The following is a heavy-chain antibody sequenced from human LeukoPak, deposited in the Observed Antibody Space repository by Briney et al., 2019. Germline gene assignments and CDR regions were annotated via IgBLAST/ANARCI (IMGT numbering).Heavy chain of an antibody. V-gene: IGHV3-7*03. CDR3: ARVGVAGFDY. CDR2: IKEDVSDK. CDR1: GFTIDDYW. J-gene: IGHJ4*02. Sequence: GGSLRLSCAASGFTIDDYWMSWVRQAPGEGLEWVANIKEDVSDKYYVDSVKGRFTISRDNAENSLYLQMSRLRAEDTAVYYCARVGVAGFDYWGQGILVTVSS. D-gene: IGHD3-3*01.